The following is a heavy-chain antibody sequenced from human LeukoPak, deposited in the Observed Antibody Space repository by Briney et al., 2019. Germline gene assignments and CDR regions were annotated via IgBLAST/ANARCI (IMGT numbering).Heavy chain of an antibody. Sequence: ASETLSLTCAVYGGSFSGYYWSWIRQPPGKGLEWIGEINHSGSTNYNPSLKSRVTISVDTSKNQFSLKLSSVTAADTAVYYCAREAFGVVTNFDYWGQGTLVTVSS. J-gene: IGHJ4*02. CDR3: AREAFGVVTNFDY. CDR1: GGSFSGYY. CDR2: INHSGST. V-gene: IGHV4-34*01. D-gene: IGHD3-3*01.